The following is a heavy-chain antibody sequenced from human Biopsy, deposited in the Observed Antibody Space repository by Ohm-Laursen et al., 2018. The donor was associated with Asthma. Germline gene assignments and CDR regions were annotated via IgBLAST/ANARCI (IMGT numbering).Heavy chain of an antibody. Sequence: SLRLSCSASGFTFSSYGMHWVRQAPGKGLEWVAVISYDGSNKYYADSVKGRFTISKDNSKNTLYLQMNSLRAEDTAVYYCARESSVAGSSDFDYWGQGTLVTVSS. D-gene: IGHD6-19*01. J-gene: IGHJ4*02. CDR2: ISYDGSNK. V-gene: IGHV3-30*03. CDR3: ARESSVAGSSDFDY. CDR1: GFTFSSYG.